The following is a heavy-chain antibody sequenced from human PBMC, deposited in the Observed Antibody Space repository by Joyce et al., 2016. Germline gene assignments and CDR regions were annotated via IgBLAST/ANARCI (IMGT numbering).Heavy chain of an antibody. Sequence: EDHLVESGGGLVQPGGSLRLPCAASGFTFSSSWMDWVRQARGRGMEWVANIKPDGGEKHYVDSVKGRFTISRDNAKNSLYLQMDSLRAEDTAVYYCSHRLDSWGQGTLVTVSS. CDR3: SHRLDS. J-gene: IGHJ4*02. V-gene: IGHV3-7*03. CDR1: GFTFSSSW. CDR2: IKPDGGEK.